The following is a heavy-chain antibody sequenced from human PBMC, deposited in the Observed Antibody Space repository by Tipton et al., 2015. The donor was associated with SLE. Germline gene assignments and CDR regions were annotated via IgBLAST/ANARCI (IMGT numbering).Heavy chain of an antibody. CDR1: GGSMSPHH. D-gene: IGHD2-15*01. J-gene: IGHJ4*02. V-gene: IGHV4-59*11. CDR2: IYYSGST. CDR3: ARGGWSLGF. Sequence: GLVKPSETLSLTCTVSGGSMSPHHWSWIRQPPGTGLEWIGYIYYSGSTNYNPSLKSRVTISVDTSKNQFSLQLNSVTAADTALYYCARGGWSLGFWGRGTLVTVSS.